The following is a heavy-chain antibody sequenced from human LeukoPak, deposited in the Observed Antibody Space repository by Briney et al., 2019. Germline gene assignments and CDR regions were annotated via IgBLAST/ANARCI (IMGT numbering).Heavy chain of an antibody. V-gene: IGHV3-23*01. CDR3: ARGSGSDYSGYFDP. D-gene: IGHD3-10*01. Sequence: QPGGSLRLSCAASGFTLSTSPMSWVRQAPGKGLEWVSGISKTGGSTYYADSVKGRFTISRDQSKNTLNLQINSLRAEDTAVYYCARGSGSDYSGYFDPWGQGTLVTVSS. CDR2: ISKTGGST. CDR1: GFTLSTSP. J-gene: IGHJ4*02.